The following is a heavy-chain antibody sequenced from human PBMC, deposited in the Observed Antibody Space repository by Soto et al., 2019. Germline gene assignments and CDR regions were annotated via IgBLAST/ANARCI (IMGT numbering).Heavy chain of an antibody. V-gene: IGHV3-48*02. CDR1: GFPFGPYS. J-gene: IGHJ4*02. Sequence: EVELVESGGGLVQPGGPWRFSCEAPGFPFGPYSMSWVGKAPGKGRKGISYISASTLTTFYADSVKGRFTISRDTAQNSLYLQMNSLRDEDTAVYYCARAPQLVAPAATGFDSWGQGTLVTVSS. D-gene: IGHD2-2*01. CDR3: ARAPQLVAPAATGFDS. CDR2: ISASTLTT.